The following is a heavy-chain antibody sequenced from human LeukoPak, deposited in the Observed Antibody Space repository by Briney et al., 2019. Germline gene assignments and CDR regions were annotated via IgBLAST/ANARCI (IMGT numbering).Heavy chain of an antibody. J-gene: IGHJ4*02. CDR2: INTNTGNP. D-gene: IGHD4-23*01. CDR1: GYTFTSYA. V-gene: IGHV7-4-1*02. Sequence: GASVKVSCKASGYTFTSYAMNWVRQAPGQGLEWMGWINTNTGNPTYAQGFTGRFVFSLDTSVSTAYLQISSLKAEDTAVYYCARDGSSSNYGGNSRNDYWGQGTLVTVSS. CDR3: ARDGSSSNYGGNSRNDY.